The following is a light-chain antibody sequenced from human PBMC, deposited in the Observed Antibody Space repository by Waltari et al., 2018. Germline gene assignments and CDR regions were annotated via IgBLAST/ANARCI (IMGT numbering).Light chain of an antibody. CDR1: PSVRNF. J-gene: IGKJ4*01. V-gene: IGKV3-11*01. Sequence: DTVLTQSPATLSLSPGERATLSCRASPSVRNFLAWYQQKPGQAPRLLIYDTSNRATGSPARFSGSGFGTDFTLTISSLEPEDFAVYYCQQRSNWPLTFGGGTKVEIK. CDR2: DTS. CDR3: QQRSNWPLT.